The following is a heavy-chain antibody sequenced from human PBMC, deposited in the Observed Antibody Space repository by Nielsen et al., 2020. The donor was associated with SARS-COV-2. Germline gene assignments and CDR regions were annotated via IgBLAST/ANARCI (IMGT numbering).Heavy chain of an antibody. V-gene: IGHV4-59*13. J-gene: IGHJ4*02. Sequence: SETLSLTCAVSGGSITTYYWHWIRQSPGKGLEWIGYIYYSGNTNYNPSLKSRVTISVDTSKNQFSLKLSSVTAADTAVYYCARDDDNWGSLAYLGQGTLVTVSS. CDR2: IYYSGNT. D-gene: IGHD7-27*01. CDR3: ARDDDNWGSLAY. CDR1: GGSITTYY.